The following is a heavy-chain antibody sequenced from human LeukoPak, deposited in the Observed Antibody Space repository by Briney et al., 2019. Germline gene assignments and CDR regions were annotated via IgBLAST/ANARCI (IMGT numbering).Heavy chain of an antibody. Sequence: GGSLRLSCAASGFTFSSYEMNWVRQAPGKGLEWVSAISGSGGSTYYADSVKGRFTISRDNSKNTLYLQMNSLRAEDTAVYYCAKDPDCTSGICYTFYYWGQGTLVTVSS. CDR1: GFTFSSYE. J-gene: IGHJ4*02. V-gene: IGHV3-23*01. CDR2: ISGSGGST. D-gene: IGHD2-8*01. CDR3: AKDPDCTSGICYTFYY.